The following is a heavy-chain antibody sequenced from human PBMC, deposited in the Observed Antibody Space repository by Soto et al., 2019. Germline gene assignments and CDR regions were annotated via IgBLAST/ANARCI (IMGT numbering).Heavy chain of an antibody. CDR1: GGTFSSYA. Sequence: SVKSCKASGGTFSSYAISWVRQAPGQGLEWMGGIIPIFGTANYAQKFQGRVTITADESTSTAYMELSSLRSEDTAVYYCAREPTVVTPGAFDIWGQGTMVTV. J-gene: IGHJ3*02. CDR2: IIPIFGTA. V-gene: IGHV1-69*13. CDR3: AREPTVVTPGAFDI. D-gene: IGHD4-17*01.